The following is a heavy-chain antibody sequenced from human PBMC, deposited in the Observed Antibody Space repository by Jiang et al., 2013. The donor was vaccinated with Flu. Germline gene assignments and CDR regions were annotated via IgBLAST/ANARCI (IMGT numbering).Heavy chain of an antibody. CDR1: GYTFTHFT. CDR3: AREIEDHYYGMDV. J-gene: IGHJ6*02. CDR2: VNTGNGNT. Sequence: EVRKPGASVKVSCKASGYTFTHFTLHWVRQAPGQRLEWMGWVNTGNGNTKYSQKFQGRVAISSDTSANMASLELSSLRSEDTAVYYCAREIEDHYYGMDVWGQGTTVTVSS. D-gene: IGHD5-24*01. V-gene: IGHV1-3*04.